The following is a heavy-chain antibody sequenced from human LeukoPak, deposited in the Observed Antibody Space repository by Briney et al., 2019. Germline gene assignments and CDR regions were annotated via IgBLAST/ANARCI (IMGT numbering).Heavy chain of an antibody. CDR2: INHSGST. D-gene: IGHD3-10*01. CDR1: GGSFSGYY. J-gene: IGHJ6*02. CDR3: ARGPHGSARDYYYGMDV. Sequence: TXXLTCAVYGGSFSGYYWSWIRQPPGKGLEWIGEINHSGSTNYNPSLKSRVTISVDTSKNQFSLKLSSVTAADTAVYYCARGPHGSARDYYYGMDVWGQGTTVTVSS. V-gene: IGHV4-34*01.